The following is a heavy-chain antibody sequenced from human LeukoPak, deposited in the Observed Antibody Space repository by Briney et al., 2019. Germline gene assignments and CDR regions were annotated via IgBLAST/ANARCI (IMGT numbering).Heavy chain of an antibody. CDR1: GFTVSVYS. D-gene: IGHD3-22*01. V-gene: IGHV3-23*01. Sequence: GGSLRLSCAASGFTVSVYSMSWVRQAPGKGLEWVSAISGSGSYTDYADSVKGRFTISKDNSKNTLYMRMSSLRAEDTAVYYCAKRRYDSSGHFDSWGQGTLVTVSS. CDR3: AKRRYDSSGHFDS. J-gene: IGHJ4*02. CDR2: ISGSGSYT.